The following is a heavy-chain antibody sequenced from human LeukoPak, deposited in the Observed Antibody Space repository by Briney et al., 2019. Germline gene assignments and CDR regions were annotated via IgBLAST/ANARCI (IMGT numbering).Heavy chain of an antibody. CDR2: INPNSGGT. Sequence: ASVKVSCKASGYTFTGYYMHWVRQAPGQGLEWMGWINPNSGGTNYAQKSQGRVTMTRDTSISTAYMELSRLRSDDTAVYYCARAEGGPVTSSYYFDYWGQGTLVTVSS. V-gene: IGHV1-2*02. CDR3: ARAEGGPVTSSYYFDY. J-gene: IGHJ4*02. CDR1: GYTFTGYY. D-gene: IGHD2-2*01.